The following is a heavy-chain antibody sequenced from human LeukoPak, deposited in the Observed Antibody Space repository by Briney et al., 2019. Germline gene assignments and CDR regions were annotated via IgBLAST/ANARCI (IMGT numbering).Heavy chain of an antibody. CDR2: IFSDGRI. J-gene: IGHJ4*02. V-gene: IGHV3-66*01. CDR1: EFWVSDNY. CDR3: ARDKAVGPTLLDY. Sequence: PGGSLRLSCAASEFWVSDNYMSWVRQAPGKGPEWVSVIFSDGRIYYADSVRGRFTISRDESKNSLYLQMNSLRAEDTAVYYCARDKAVGPTLLDYWGQGTLVTVSS. D-gene: IGHD1-26*01.